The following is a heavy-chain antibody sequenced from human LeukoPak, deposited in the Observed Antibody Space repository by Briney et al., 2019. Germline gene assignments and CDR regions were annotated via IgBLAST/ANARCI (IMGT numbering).Heavy chain of an antibody. CDR2: ISSSSDYI. D-gene: IGHD3-16*01. Sequence: GGSLRLSCAASGFTFSSFGINWVRQAPGKGLEWVSSISSSSDYIYYGDSAKGRFTISRDNAENSLYLQMNSLRAEDTAVYYCARGGSASPYYFDYWGQGTLVTVSS. CDR3: ARGGSASPYYFDY. J-gene: IGHJ4*02. V-gene: IGHV3-21*01. CDR1: GFTFSSFG.